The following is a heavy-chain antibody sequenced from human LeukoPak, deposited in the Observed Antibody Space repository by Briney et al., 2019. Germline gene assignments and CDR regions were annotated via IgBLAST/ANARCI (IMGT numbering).Heavy chain of an antibody. D-gene: IGHD6-19*01. V-gene: IGHV1-8*03. CDR1: GYTFTSYD. CDR3: ARARGGSGWSYYYYYYMDV. Sequence: ASVKVSCKASGYTFTSYDINWVRQATGQGLEWMGWMNPNSGNTGYAQKFQGRVTITRNTSISTAYMELSSLRSEDTAVYYCARARGGSGWSYYYYYYMDVWGKGTTVTVSS. J-gene: IGHJ6*03. CDR2: MNPNSGNT.